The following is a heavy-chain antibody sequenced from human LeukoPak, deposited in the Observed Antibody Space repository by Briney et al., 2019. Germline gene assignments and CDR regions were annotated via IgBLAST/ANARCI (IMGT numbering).Heavy chain of an antibody. D-gene: IGHD3-9*01. J-gene: IGHJ5*02. Sequence: SQTLSLTCTVSGGSISSGDYYWSWIRQPPGKGLEWIGYIYCSGSTYYNPSLKSQVTISVDTSKNQFSLKLSSVTAADTAVYYCARGLMYYDILTGYYSGYWFDPWGQGTLVTVSS. CDR2: IYCSGST. CDR3: ARGLMYYDILTGYYSGYWFDP. V-gene: IGHV4-30-4*01. CDR1: GGSISSGDYY.